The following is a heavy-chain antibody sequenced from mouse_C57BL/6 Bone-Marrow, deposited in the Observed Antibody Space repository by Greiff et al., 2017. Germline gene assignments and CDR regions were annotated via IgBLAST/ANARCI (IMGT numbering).Heavy chain of an antibody. D-gene: IGHD2-3*01. CDR3: ASGWLGYAMDY. J-gene: IGHJ4*01. V-gene: IGHV1-78*01. Sequence: VKLQESDAELVKPGASVKISCKVSGYTFTDHTIHWMKQRPEQGLEWIGYIYPRDGSTKYNEKFKGKATLTVDTSSSTAYMQLSSLTSEDSAVYYCASGWLGYAMDYWGQGTSVTVSS. CDR2: IYPRDGST. CDR1: GYTFTDHT.